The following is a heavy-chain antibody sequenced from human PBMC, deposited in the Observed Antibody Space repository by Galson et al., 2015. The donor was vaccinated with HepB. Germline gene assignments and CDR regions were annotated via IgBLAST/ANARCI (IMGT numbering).Heavy chain of an antibody. J-gene: IGHJ4*02. V-gene: IGHV1-2*02. CDR3: ARGEAVAGKVAENDY. CDR1: GYTFTGYY. CDR2: INPDSGGT. D-gene: IGHD6-19*01. Sequence: SVKVSCKASGYTFTGYYMHWVRQAPGQGLEWMGWINPDSGGTNYAQKFQGRVTMTRDTSISTAYMELSRLRSDDTAVYYCARGEAVAGKVAENDYWGQGTLVTVSS.